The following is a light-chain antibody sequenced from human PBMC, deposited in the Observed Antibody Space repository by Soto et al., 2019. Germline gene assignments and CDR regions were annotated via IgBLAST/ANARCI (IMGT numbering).Light chain of an antibody. CDR1: SSDVGGYNY. CDR2: EVS. V-gene: IGLV2-14*01. CDR3: SSYTSSSSFV. Sequence: QSVLTQPASVSGSPGQSITISCTGTSSDVGGYNYVSWYQQHPGKAPKLMIYEVSNRPSGVSNRSSGSKSGNTASLTISGLQAEDEADYYSSSYTSSSSFVCGTGTKVTVL. J-gene: IGLJ1*01.